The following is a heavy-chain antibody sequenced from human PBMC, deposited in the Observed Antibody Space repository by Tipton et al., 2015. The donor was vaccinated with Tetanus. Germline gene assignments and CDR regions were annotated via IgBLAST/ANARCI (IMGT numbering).Heavy chain of an antibody. Sequence: SLRLSCTASDFSFNSAWMNWVRQAPGKGLEWVSGISSSGGSTYYADSVKGRFTISRDNSKNTLFLQMNSLRAEDTAVYFCANMDTYFYHGRDVWGQGTTVTVSS. CDR2: ISSSGGST. CDR1: DFSFNSAW. CDR3: ANMDTYFYHGRDV. D-gene: IGHD3-10*01. J-gene: IGHJ6*02. V-gene: IGHV3-23*01.